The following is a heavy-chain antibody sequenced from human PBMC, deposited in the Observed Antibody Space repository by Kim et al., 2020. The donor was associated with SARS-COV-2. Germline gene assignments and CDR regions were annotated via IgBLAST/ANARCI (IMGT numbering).Heavy chain of an antibody. CDR2: IDDGGNT. CDR1: GGTFSGFY. CDR3: ARGQGTGYSLLWEY. J-gene: IGHJ4*02. V-gene: IGHV4-34*01. D-gene: IGHD3-9*01. Sequence: SETLSLTCAVSGGTFSGFYWSWIRQPPGMGLEWIGEIDDGGNTNLNPSLKSRVTLSVDTSNNQFSLKVDSMTAADTAVYYCARGQGTGYSLLWEYWGQG.